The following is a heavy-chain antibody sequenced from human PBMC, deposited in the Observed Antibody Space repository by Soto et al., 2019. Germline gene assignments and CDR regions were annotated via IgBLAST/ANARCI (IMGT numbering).Heavy chain of an antibody. D-gene: IGHD6-19*01. V-gene: IGHV1-69*02. CDR1: GGTFSSYT. J-gene: IGHJ4*02. CDR3: ARATYSSGWYNYFDY. CDR2: IIPILGIA. Sequence: ASVKVSCKASGGTFSSYTISWVRQAPGQGLEWMGRIIPILGIANYAQKFQGRVTITADKSTSTAYMELSSLRSEDTAVYYCARATYSSGWYNYFDYWGQGTLVTVSS.